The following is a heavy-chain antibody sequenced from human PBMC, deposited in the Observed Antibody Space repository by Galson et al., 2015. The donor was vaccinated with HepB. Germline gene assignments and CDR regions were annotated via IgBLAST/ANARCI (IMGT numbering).Heavy chain of an antibody. CDR3: VRGAVTSGASFYYYMDV. Sequence: SLRLSCAASGFTLSSYEMNWVRQTPGKGLEWVSYINSGTTVKYSDSVKGRFTISRDNAKNLLYLQMNSLTADDTAVYYCVRGAVTSGASFYYYMDVWGKGTTVTVSS. J-gene: IGHJ6*03. V-gene: IGHV3-48*03. CDR1: GFTLSSYE. CDR2: INSGTTV. D-gene: IGHD4-17*01.